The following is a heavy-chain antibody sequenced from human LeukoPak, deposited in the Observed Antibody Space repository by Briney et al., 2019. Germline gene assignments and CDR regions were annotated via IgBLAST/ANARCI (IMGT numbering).Heavy chain of an antibody. V-gene: IGHV3-30*04. D-gene: IGHD2-2*01. CDR1: GFTFSSYA. CDR3: ARSLGYCSSTSCYSVSTAMVYYYYGMDV. CDR2: ISYDGSNK. J-gene: IGHJ6*04. Sequence: GGSLRLSCAASGFTFSSYAMHWVRQAPGKGLEWVAVISYDGSNKYYAALVKGRFTISRNNSKNTLYLQMNSLRAEDTAVYYCARSLGYCSSTSCYSVSTAMVYYYYGMDVWGKGTTVTVSS.